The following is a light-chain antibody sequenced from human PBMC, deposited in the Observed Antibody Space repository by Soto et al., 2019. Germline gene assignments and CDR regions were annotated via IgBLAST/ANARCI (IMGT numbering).Light chain of an antibody. V-gene: IGKV3-11*01. Sequence: EIVLTQSPATLSLSPGERATLSCRASQSVSSYLAWYQQQPGQAPRLLIYDASNRATGIPARFSGSGSETDFTLTISSLEPEDFAVYYCQPRSNWPHSLTSGGGKNVENK. CDR1: QSVSSY. J-gene: IGKJ4*01. CDR3: QPRSNWPHSLT. CDR2: DAS.